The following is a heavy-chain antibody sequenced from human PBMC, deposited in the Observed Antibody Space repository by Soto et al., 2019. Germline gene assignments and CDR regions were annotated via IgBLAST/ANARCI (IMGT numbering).Heavy chain of an antibody. CDR3: ARHGKWNEFDY. J-gene: IGHJ4*02. CDR2: IYHGGST. Sequence: PSETLSLTCTVSGGSISRSDDYWGWIRQPPGKGLEWIGTIYHGGSTFYNPSLKSRITVSADTSKNHFSLKLSSVTAADTAVYDCARHGKWNEFDYWGQGTLVTVSS. D-gene: IGHD1-1*01. CDR1: GGSISRSDDY. V-gene: IGHV4-39*01.